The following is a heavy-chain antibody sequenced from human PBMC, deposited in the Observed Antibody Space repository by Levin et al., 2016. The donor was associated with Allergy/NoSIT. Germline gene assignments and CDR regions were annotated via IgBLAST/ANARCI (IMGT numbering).Heavy chain of an antibody. CDR2: ISPYNGNT. V-gene: IGHV1-18*01. CDR3: ARFGVVINYGFDV. Sequence: ASVKVSCKASGYRFTTYGISWVRQAPGQGLEWMGWISPYNGNTNYAQKLQGRVTMTTDTSTSTAYMELRSLRSDDTAVYFCARFGVVINYGFDVWGQGTTVTVSS. J-gene: IGHJ6*02. D-gene: IGHD3-3*01. CDR1: GYRFTTYG.